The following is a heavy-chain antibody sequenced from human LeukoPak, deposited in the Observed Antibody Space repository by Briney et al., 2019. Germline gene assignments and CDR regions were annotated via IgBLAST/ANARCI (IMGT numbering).Heavy chain of an antibody. J-gene: IGHJ4*02. CDR3: ARHYCSSASCYVDY. Sequence: SETLPLTCTVSGGSISSSTYYWGWIRQPPGKGLEWIDMMYYSGSTYYNPSLKSRVTISVDTSKNQFSLKLSSVTAADTAVYYCARHYCSSASCYVDYWGQGTLVTVSS. D-gene: IGHD2-2*01. CDR2: MYYSGST. CDR1: GGSISSSTYY. V-gene: IGHV4-39*01.